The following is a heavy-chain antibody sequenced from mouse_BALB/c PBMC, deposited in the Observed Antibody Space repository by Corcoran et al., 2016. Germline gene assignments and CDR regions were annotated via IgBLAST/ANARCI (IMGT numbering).Heavy chain of an antibody. V-gene: IGHV1-19*01. CDR3: AREGLTSVVARFDY. J-gene: IGHJ2*01. D-gene: IGHD1-1*01. CDR1: GYTFTDYY. CDR2: VNPYNGGT. Sequence: EVQLQQSGPELVKPGASVKMSCKASGYTFTDYYMDWVKQSHGESLEWIGRVNPYNGGTSYNQKFKGKATLTVDKSSTTAYMELNSLTSEDSAVYYCAREGLTSVVARFDYWGQGTTLTVSS.